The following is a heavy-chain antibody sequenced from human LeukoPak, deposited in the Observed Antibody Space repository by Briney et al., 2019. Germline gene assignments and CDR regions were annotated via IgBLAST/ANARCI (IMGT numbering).Heavy chain of an antibody. CDR1: GFTFSDEN. Sequence: PGGSLRLSCAATGFTFSDENMSWIRQAPGKGLEWVSYISSSSSYTNYADSVKGRFTISRDNAKNSLSLQMNSLRAEDTAVYYCARTRGRGSGGHFDIWGQGTMVTVSS. CDR3: ARTRGRGSGGHFDI. V-gene: IGHV3-11*06. J-gene: IGHJ3*02. CDR2: ISSSSSYT.